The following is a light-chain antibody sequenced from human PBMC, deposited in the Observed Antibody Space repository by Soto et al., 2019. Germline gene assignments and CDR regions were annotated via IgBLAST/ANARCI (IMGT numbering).Light chain of an antibody. CDR2: DVS. CDR1: QSVNRD. CDR3: QQYNNWPQT. J-gene: IGKJ1*01. Sequence: EIVLTQSPATLSLSPGESATLSCRASQSVNRDLAWYQQKPGQAPRLLIYDVSARATGIPARFSGTGSGTEFTLTISSLQSEDFAVYCCQQYNNWPQTFGQGTKVDIK. V-gene: IGKV3-15*01.